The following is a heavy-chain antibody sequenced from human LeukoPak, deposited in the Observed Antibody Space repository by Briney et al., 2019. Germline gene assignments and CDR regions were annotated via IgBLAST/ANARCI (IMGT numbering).Heavy chain of an antibody. CDR2: IVPIVDGT. CDR3: ARDDIVVVPAALYGMDV. Sequence: GASVKVSCKTSGGAFNSYAITWLRQAPGQGLEWMGRIVPIVDGTDYAQKFQGRVTITADKSTSTAYMELSSLRSEDTAVYYCARDDIVVVPAALYGMDVWGQGTTVTVSS. J-gene: IGHJ6*02. CDR1: GGAFNSYA. D-gene: IGHD2-2*01. V-gene: IGHV1-69*04.